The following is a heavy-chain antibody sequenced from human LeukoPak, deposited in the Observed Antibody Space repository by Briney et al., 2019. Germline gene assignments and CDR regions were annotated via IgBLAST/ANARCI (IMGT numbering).Heavy chain of an antibody. Sequence: GASVKVSCKASGYTFTGYYMHWVRQAPGQGLEWMGWISAYNHDTNYAQKFQGRVTMTIDTSTTTVYMELRSLRSDDTAIYYCARDLMYCDTMSCYDGDFDYWGQGTPVTVSS. D-gene: IGHD2-2*01. CDR3: ARDLMYCDTMSCYDGDFDY. CDR1: GYTFTGYY. CDR2: ISAYNHDT. V-gene: IGHV1-18*04. J-gene: IGHJ4*02.